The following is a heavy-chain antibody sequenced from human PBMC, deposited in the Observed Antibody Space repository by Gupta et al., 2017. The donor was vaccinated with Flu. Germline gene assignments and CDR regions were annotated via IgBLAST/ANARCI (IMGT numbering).Heavy chain of an antibody. CDR1: GFAFSTYG. J-gene: IGHJ1*01. V-gene: IGHV3-23*01. D-gene: IGHD3-16*02. CDR3: AKSLRGDYVQN. Sequence: EVQLLESGGGLVQPGGSLRLSCAASGFAFSTYGMSWVRQAPGKGLEWVSVINDSGGSTYYADSVKGRFTISRDNFKNTLYLQMNSLRPEDTAIYYCAKSLRGDYVQNWGQGTLVTVSS. CDR2: INDSGGST.